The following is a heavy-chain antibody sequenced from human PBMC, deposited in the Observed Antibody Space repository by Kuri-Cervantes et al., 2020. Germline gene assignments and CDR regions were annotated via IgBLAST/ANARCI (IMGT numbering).Heavy chain of an antibody. D-gene: IGHD3-22*01. J-gene: IGHJ4*02. CDR3: ASRYYDSSPLAPFDY. CDR2: ISVYNGNT. Sequence: ASVKVSCKASGYNLTNYAFSCVRQAPGQGLEWMAWISVYNGNTNYAQNVQGRVTLTTDTATSTAYMELRSLRSDETAVYYCASRYYDSSPLAPFDYWGQGTLVTVSS. V-gene: IGHV1-18*01. CDR1: GYNLTNYA.